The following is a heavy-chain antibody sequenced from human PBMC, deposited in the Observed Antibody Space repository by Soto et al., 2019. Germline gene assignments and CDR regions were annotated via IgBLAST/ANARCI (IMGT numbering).Heavy chain of an antibody. Sequence: GGSLRLSCAASGFTFSSYAMSWVRQAPGKGLEWVSYISSSSSTIYYADSVKGRFTISRDNAKNSLYLQMNSLGDEDTAVYYCAREFSGSYSTDAFDIWGQGTMVTVSS. D-gene: IGHD1-26*01. V-gene: IGHV3-48*02. CDR2: ISSSSSTI. CDR1: GFTFSSYA. CDR3: AREFSGSYSTDAFDI. J-gene: IGHJ3*02.